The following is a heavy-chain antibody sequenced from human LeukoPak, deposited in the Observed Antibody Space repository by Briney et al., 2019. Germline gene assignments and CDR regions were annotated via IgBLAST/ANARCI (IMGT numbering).Heavy chain of an antibody. D-gene: IGHD6-13*01. Sequence: ASVKVSCKASGYTFTGYYMHWVRQAPGQGLEWMGWINPNSGGTNYAQKFQGRVTMTRDTSISTAYMELSRLRSDDTAVYYCAREGSYSSSWQDEYYFDYWGQGTLVTVSS. CDR3: AREGSYSSSWQDEYYFDY. J-gene: IGHJ4*02. V-gene: IGHV1-2*02. CDR1: GYTFTGYY. CDR2: INPNSGGT.